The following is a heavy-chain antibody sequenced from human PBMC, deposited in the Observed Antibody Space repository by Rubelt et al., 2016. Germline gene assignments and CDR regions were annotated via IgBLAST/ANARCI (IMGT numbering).Heavy chain of an antibody. V-gene: IGHV6-1*01. Sequence: QVQLQQSGPGLVKPSQTLSLTCAISGDSVSSNSAAWNWIRQSPSRGLEWLGRTYYRSKWYNDYAVSVKSRITINPDTSKNQFSLQLSAGTPGDAVVDYCARGAYTGSWYFDYWGQGTLVTVSS. CDR2: TYYRSKWYN. CDR3: ARGAYTGSWYFDY. D-gene: IGHD6-13*01. J-gene: IGHJ4*02. CDR1: GDSVSSNSAA.